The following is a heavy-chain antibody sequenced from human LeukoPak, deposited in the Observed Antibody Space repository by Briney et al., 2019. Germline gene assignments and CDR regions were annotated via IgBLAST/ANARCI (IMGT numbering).Heavy chain of an antibody. D-gene: IGHD5-18*01. J-gene: IGHJ4*02. V-gene: IGHV3-23*01. Sequence: HPGGSLRLSCAASGFTFSDYYMSWIRQAPGKGLEWVSAISGSGGSTYYADSVKGRFTISRDNSKNTLCLQMNSLRAEDTAVYYCAKDRGDSYGHFDYWGQGTLVTVSS. CDR2: ISGSGGST. CDR3: AKDRGDSYGHFDY. CDR1: GFTFSDYY.